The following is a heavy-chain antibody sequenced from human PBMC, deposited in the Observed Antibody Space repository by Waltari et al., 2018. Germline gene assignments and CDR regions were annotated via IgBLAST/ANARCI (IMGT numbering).Heavy chain of an antibody. CDR2: IYYSGST. CDR3: ARVGYSYGYGYYFDY. V-gene: IGHV4-59*01. Sequence: QVQLQESGPGLVKPSETLSLTCTVPGGSTSSYYWSWIRQPPGKGLEWIGYIYYSGSTNYNPSLKSRVTISVDTSKNQFSLKLSSVTAADTAVYYCARVGYSYGYGYYFDYWGQGTLVTVSS. D-gene: IGHD5-18*01. CDR1: GGSTSSYY. J-gene: IGHJ4*02.